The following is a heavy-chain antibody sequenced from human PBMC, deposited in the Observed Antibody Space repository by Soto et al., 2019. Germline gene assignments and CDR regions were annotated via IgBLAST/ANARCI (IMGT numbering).Heavy chain of an antibody. D-gene: IGHD3-3*01. Sequence: GGSLRLSCAASGFTVSSNYMSWVRQAPGKGLEWVSVIYIGGSTYYADSVEGRFTISRDNSKDTVDLQMNSLRAEDTAVNYCARENRKDFWRGAQSSWTTHYYGMDVWGQGTTVTVSS. CDR3: ARENRKDFWRGAQSSWTTHYYGMDV. V-gene: IGHV3-53*01. J-gene: IGHJ6*02. CDR2: IYIGGST. CDR1: GFTVSSNY.